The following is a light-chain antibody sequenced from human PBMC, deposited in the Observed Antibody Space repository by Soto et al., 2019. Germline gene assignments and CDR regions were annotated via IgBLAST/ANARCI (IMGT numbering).Light chain of an antibody. CDR2: KAS. CDR1: QSISSW. V-gene: IGKV1-5*03. J-gene: IGKJ4*01. Sequence: DIQMTQSPSTLSASVGDRVTITCRASQSISSWLAWYQHKPGKAPNLLIYKASSLESGVPSRFSDSGSGTEFTLTVRSLQPDDFTTYYCQQYDRYPLTFGGGTKVQIK. CDR3: QQYDRYPLT.